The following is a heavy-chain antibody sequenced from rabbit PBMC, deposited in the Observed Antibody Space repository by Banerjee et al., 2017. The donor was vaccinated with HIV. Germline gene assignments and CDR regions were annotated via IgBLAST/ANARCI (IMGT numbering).Heavy chain of an antibody. CDR3: ARTFDAGTYPEL. D-gene: IGHD4-2*01. Sequence: QEQLEESGGGLVQPGGSLTLTCTASGFSFSSGYDMCWVRQAPGKGLEWIACINHGDGVTYYASWVNGRFTISKTSSTVDLKMTSLTAADTATYFCARTFDAGTYPELWGQGTLVTVS. CDR1: GFSFSSGYD. CDR2: INHGDGVT. J-gene: IGHJ6*01. V-gene: IGHV1S45*01.